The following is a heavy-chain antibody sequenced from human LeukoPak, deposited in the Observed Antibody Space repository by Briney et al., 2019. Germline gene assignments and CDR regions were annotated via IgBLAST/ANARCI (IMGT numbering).Heavy chain of an antibody. V-gene: IGHV4-39*01. D-gene: IGHD2-15*01. CDR1: RGSLSRSNYY. J-gene: IGHJ6*02. CDR2: IFYIGGT. Sequence: SETLSLTRSVSRGSLSRSNYYWGWIRQPPGKGLEWIGSIFYIGGTYYNPSLKSRVTISVDTSRNHFSLRLSSVTAADTAVYYCARQKGPRDITSLPLMDVWGQGTTVTVSS. CDR3: ARQKGPRDITSLPLMDV.